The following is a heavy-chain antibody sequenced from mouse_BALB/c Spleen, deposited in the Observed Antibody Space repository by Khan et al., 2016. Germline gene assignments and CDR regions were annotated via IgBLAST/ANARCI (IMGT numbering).Heavy chain of an antibody. Sequence: VQLQESGPGLVQPSQSLSITCTVSGFSLTSYGVHWVRQSPGKGLEWLGVIWSGGNTDYNAAFISRLSISKDNSKSQVFFQMNSLQADDTAIYYCARRGGYYGNYWVAYGGQGTLVTVAA. CDR3: ARRGGYYGNYWVAY. J-gene: IGHJ3*01. CDR1: GFSLTSYG. D-gene: IGHD2-1*01. CDR2: IWSGGNT. V-gene: IGHV2-4-1*01.